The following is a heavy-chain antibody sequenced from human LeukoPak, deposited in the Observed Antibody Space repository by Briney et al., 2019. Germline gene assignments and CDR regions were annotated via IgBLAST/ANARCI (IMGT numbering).Heavy chain of an antibody. Sequence: GGSLRLSCAASGFTFSNAWMSRVRQAPGKGLEWVGRIKSKTDGGTTDYAAPVKGRFTISRDDSKNTLYLQMNSLKTEDTAVYYCTTSSGYYPVDYWGQGTLVTVSS. D-gene: IGHD3-22*01. J-gene: IGHJ4*02. CDR3: TTSSGYYPVDY. V-gene: IGHV3-15*01. CDR1: GFTFSNAW. CDR2: IKSKTDGGTT.